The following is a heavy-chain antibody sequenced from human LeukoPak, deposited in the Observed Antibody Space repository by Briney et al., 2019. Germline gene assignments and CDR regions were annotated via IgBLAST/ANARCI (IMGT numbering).Heavy chain of an antibody. V-gene: IGHV3-21*01. D-gene: IGHD2-2*01. Sequence: GGSLRLSCAASGFTFSSYSMTWVRQAPGKGLEWVSSISSSSSYIYYADSVKGRFTISRDNAKNSLYLQMNSLRAEDTAVYYCARDRSSGTSEDYWGQGTLVTVSS. J-gene: IGHJ4*02. CDR1: GFTFSSYS. CDR2: ISSSSSYI. CDR3: ARDRSSGTSEDY.